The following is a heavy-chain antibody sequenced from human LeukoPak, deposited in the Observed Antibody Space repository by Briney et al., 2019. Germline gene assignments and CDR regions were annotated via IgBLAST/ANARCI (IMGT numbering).Heavy chain of an antibody. CDR1: GFTFSVFW. CDR3: ARYHGGYFAY. J-gene: IGHJ4*02. CDR2: IKQDGSEK. Sequence: GGSLRLSCAASGFTFSVFWMSWVRQAPGKGLEWVANIKQDGSEKYYVDSVKGRFTISRGNDNNSMYLQINSLRAEDTAVYYCARYHGGYFAYWGQGTLVTVSS. D-gene: IGHD2-15*01. V-gene: IGHV3-7*01.